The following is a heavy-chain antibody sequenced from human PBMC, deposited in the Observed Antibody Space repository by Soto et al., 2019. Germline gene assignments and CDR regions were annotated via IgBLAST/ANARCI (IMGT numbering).Heavy chain of an antibody. J-gene: IGHJ5*02. CDR2: MNPNSGNT. CDR3: ARAEYDFWSGYYRNWFDP. Sequence: QVQLVQSGAEVKKPGASVKVSCKASGYTFTSYDINWVRQATGQGLEWMGWMNPNSGNTGYAQKFQGRVTMTRNTSISTAYMELSSLRSEYTAVYYCARAEYDFWSGYYRNWFDPWGQGTLVTVSS. D-gene: IGHD3-3*01. CDR1: GYTFTSYD. V-gene: IGHV1-8*01.